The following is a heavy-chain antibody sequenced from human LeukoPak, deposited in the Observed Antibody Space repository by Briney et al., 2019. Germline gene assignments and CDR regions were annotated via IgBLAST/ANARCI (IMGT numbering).Heavy chain of an antibody. V-gene: IGHV4-39*07. Sequence: SETLSLTCTVSGGSISTSNYYWGWIRQPPGKGLEWIGEINHSGSTNYNPSLKSRVTISVDTSKNQFSLKLSSVTAADTAVYYCATYHYGSGSYYKAQKFDYWGQGTLVTVSS. D-gene: IGHD3-10*01. J-gene: IGHJ4*02. CDR2: INHSGST. CDR3: ATYHYGSGSYYKAQKFDY. CDR1: GGSISTSNYY.